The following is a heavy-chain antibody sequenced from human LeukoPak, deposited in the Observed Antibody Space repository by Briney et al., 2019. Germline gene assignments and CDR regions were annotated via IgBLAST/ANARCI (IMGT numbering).Heavy chain of an antibody. Sequence: SETLSLTCTVSGGSIRSGSYYWSWIRQPAGKGLEWIGRIYTTGITIYNPSLKSRVTISVDTSKNQFSLNLTSVTAADTAVYYCARDVNYGSGSFYKFPWFDPWGQGTLVTVSS. CDR2: IYTTGIT. CDR3: ARDVNYGSGSFYKFPWFDP. D-gene: IGHD3-10*01. V-gene: IGHV4-61*02. J-gene: IGHJ5*02. CDR1: GGSIRSGSYY.